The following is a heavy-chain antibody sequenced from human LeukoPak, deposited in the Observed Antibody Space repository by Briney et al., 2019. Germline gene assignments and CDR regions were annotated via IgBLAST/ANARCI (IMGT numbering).Heavy chain of an antibody. J-gene: IGHJ6*02. V-gene: IGHV1-24*01. Sequence: GASVKVSCKVSGYTLTELSMHWVRQAPGKGLEWMGGFDPEDGETIYAQKFQGRVTMTEDTSTDTAYMELSSLRSEDTAVYYCATLWFGGSRSYYYYYYGMDVWGQGTTVTVSS. CDR1: GYTLTELS. CDR2: FDPEDGET. D-gene: IGHD3-10*01. CDR3: ATLWFGGSRSYYYYYYGMDV.